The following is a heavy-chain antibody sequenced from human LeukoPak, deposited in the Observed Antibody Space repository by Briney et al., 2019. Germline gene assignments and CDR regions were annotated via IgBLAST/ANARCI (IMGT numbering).Heavy chain of an antibody. D-gene: IGHD5/OR15-5a*01. V-gene: IGHV5-51*01. Sequence: GESLKISCKGSGFTFTNYWIDWVRQMPGKGLEWMGSIYPGDSDIRYSPSFQGQVTISGDKSITTAYLQWSSLEASDSAMYYCARGSVVSFFDYWGQGTLVTVSS. J-gene: IGHJ4*02. CDR2: IYPGDSDI. CDR1: GFTFTNYW. CDR3: ARGSVVSFFDY.